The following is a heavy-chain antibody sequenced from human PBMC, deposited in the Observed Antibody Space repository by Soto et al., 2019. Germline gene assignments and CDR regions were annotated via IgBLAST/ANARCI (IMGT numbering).Heavy chain of an antibody. D-gene: IGHD6-6*01. CDR1: GFTFSNYA. CDR2: ISNSDGNT. CDR3: AKVRAARSIDY. V-gene: IGHV3-23*01. J-gene: IGHJ4*02. Sequence: EVQLLESGGGLVQPGGSLRLSCAASGFTFSNYAMSWVRQAPGEGLEWVSTISNSDGNTYYADSVKGRFTISRDNSENTLYLQMNSLRAEDTALYYCAKVRAARSIDYWGQGSLVSVSS.